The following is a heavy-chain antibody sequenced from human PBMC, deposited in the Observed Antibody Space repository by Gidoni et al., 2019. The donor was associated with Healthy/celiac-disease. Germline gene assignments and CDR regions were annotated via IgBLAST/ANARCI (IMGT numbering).Heavy chain of an antibody. CDR3: AKVDYYDSSGSFDAFDI. V-gene: IGHV3-23*01. D-gene: IGHD3-22*01. Sequence: EVQPLRSGGCLVQSGGSPRLSCAASGFAFCSDAMSCVRRAPGKGRECVSSISGSGGSTYYADSVKGRFTIARDNSKNTLYLQRNRLRAEDTAVYYCAKVDYYDSSGSFDAFDIWGQGTMVTVSS. CDR1: GFAFCSDA. CDR2: ISGSGGST. J-gene: IGHJ3*02.